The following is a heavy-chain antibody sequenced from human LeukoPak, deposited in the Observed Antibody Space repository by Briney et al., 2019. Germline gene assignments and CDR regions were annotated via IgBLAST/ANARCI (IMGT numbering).Heavy chain of an antibody. CDR3: ARDEIEELLTGWGGMDV. CDR2: ISAYNGNT. CDR1: GYTFTSYG. D-gene: IGHD3-10*01. J-gene: IGHJ6*02. V-gene: IGHV1-18*01. Sequence: ASVKVSCKASGYTFTSYGISWVRQAPGQGLEWMGWISAYNGNTNYAQKLQGRVTMTTDTSASTAYMELSSLRSEDTAVYYCARDEIEELLTGWGGMDVWGQGTTVTVSS.